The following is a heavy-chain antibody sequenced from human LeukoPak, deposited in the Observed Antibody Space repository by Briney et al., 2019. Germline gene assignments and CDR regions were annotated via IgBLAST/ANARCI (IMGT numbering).Heavy chain of an antibody. CDR1: GFTFSSYS. CDR3: ARVRFSTLTMIGHAFDI. CDR2: ISSSSSTI. D-gene: IGHD3-22*01. V-gene: IGHV3-48*01. Sequence: GGSLRLSCAASGFTFSSYSMNWVRQAPGKGLEWVSYISSSSSTIYYADSVKGRFTISRDNSKNTLYLQMNSLRAEDTAVYYCARVRFSTLTMIGHAFDIWGQGTMVTVSS. J-gene: IGHJ3*02.